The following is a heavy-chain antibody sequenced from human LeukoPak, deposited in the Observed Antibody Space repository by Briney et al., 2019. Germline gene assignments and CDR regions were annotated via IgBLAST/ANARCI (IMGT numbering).Heavy chain of an antibody. CDR3: ARDRGYSYGYWAL. CDR1: GGSISSYY. J-gene: IGHJ4*02. Sequence: SETLSLTCTVSGGSISSYYWSWIRQPPGKGLEWIGYIYYSGSTNYNPSLKSRVTISVDTSKNQFSLKLSSVTAADTAVYYCARDRGYSYGYWALWGQGTLVTVSS. CDR2: IYYSGST. D-gene: IGHD5-18*01. V-gene: IGHV4-59*01.